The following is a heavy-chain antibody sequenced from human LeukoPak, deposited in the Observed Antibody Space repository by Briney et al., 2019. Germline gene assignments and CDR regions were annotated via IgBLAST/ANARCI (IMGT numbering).Heavy chain of an antibody. CDR1: GGSISSGSYY. Sequence: PSQTLSLTCTVSGGSISSGSYYWSWIRQPAGKGLEWIGRIYTSGSTNYNPSLKSRVTISLDTSQNQFSLKLNSVTAADTAVYYCATVASGWYPDYWGQGALVTVAS. CDR3: ATVASGWYPDY. CDR2: IYTSGST. J-gene: IGHJ4*02. D-gene: IGHD6-19*01. V-gene: IGHV4-61*02.